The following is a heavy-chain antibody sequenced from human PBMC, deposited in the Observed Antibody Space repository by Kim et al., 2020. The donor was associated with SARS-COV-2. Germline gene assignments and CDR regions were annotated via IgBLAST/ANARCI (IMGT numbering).Heavy chain of an antibody. D-gene: IGHD3-16*01. Sequence: GGSLRLSCAASGFSFSSYPMHWVRQAPGEGLVWVSRIEGDGSSITYADSVKGRFTISRDNAKNTLYLQMNSLRADDTAMYYCARDRVSLGDYWGQGTLVTVSS. CDR2: IEGDGSSI. CDR3: ARDRVSLGDY. CDR1: GFSFSSYP. V-gene: IGHV3-74*01. J-gene: IGHJ4*02.